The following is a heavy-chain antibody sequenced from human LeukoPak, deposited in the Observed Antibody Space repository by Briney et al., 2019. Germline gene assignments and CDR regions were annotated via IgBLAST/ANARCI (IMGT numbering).Heavy chain of an antibody. J-gene: IGHJ6*02. D-gene: IGHD6-19*01. V-gene: IGHV3-30-3*01. CDR3: ATDPTRSSGWSSNYYGMDV. CDR1: GFIFSTYE. CDR2: ISYDGSNK. Sequence: GGSLRLSCAASGFIFSTYEINWVRQAPGKGLEWVAVISYDGSNKYYADSVKGRFTISRDNSKNTLYLQMNSLRAEDTAVYYCATDPTRSSGWSSNYYGMDVWGQGTTVTVSS.